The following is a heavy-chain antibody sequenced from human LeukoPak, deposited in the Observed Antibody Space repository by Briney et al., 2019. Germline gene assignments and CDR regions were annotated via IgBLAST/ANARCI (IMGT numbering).Heavy chain of an antibody. CDR2: ISGSSSYI. CDR3: ARDSANVVGAKSIFDY. Sequence: GGSLRLSCAASGFTLSTYAMNWVRQAPGKGLEWVSSISGSSSYIYYADSVKGRFTISRDNAKNSLHLQMSSLRAEDTAVYYCARDSANVVGAKSIFDYWGQGALVTVSS. V-gene: IGHV3-21*01. J-gene: IGHJ4*02. CDR1: GFTLSTYA. D-gene: IGHD1-26*01.